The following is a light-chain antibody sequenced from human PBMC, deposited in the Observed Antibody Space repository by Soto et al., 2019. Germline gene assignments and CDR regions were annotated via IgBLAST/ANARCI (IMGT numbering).Light chain of an antibody. CDR1: QSISSW. J-gene: IGKJ1*01. Sequence: DIQMTQSPSTLSASVGDRVTITCRASQSISSWLAWYQQKPGKAPKGLIYKASTLESGAPSRFSGSGSRTEFTLTISSLQSEDFAEYHCQQYNNWPQTFGQGTKVEIK. V-gene: IGKV1-5*03. CDR3: QQYNNWPQT. CDR2: KAS.